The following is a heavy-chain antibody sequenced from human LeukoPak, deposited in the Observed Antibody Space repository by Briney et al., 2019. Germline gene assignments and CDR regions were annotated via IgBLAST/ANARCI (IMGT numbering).Heavy chain of an antibody. CDR3: AKDLSVTIFGVVWGPPDY. D-gene: IGHD3-3*01. Sequence: GGSLRLSCGASGFTFDDYWMSWVRQAPGQGLEWVANINQDGSEKYYLDSVKGRFTISRDNSKNTLYLQMNSLRAEDTAVYYCAKDLSVTIFGVVWGPPDYWGQGTLVTVSS. CDR2: INQDGSEK. J-gene: IGHJ4*02. V-gene: IGHV3-7*01. CDR1: GFTFDDYW.